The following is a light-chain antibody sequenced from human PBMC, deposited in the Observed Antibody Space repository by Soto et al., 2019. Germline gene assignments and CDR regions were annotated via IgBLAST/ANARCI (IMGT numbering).Light chain of an antibody. CDR1: QNLLYSNGYHS. CDR3: MQGLQTPIT. CDR2: LGF. Sequence: DIVMTQSPSALAVTPGDPASISCRSSQNLLYSNGYHSLYWYLQKPGQSPRLLIYLGFNRAPGVPDRFSASGSGTEFTLEITGVEAEDVGIYYCMQGLQTPITVGQGTRLE. J-gene: IGKJ5*01. V-gene: IGKV2-28*01.